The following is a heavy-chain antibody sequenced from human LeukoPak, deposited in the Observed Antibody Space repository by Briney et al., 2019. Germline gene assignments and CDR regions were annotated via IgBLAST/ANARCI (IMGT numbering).Heavy chain of an antibody. CDR1: GGSFSGYY. CDR3: ARGLGYSYGHRPLDY. D-gene: IGHD5-18*01. CDR2: INHSGST. V-gene: IGHV4-34*01. Sequence: KPSETLSLTCAVYGGSFSGYYWSWIRQPPGKGLEWIGEINHSGSTNYNPSLKSRVTISVDTSKNQFSLKPSSVTAADTAVYYCARGLGYSYGHRPLDYWGQGTLVTVSS. J-gene: IGHJ4*02.